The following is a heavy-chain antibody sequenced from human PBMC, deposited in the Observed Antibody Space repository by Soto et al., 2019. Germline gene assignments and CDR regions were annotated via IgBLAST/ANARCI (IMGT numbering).Heavy chain of an antibody. Sequence: AGGSLRLSCAASGFSFRNYAMSWVRQAPGKGPEWVSAISGSASYTYHADSVKGRFTISRDDSKNTLYLQMNSLRAEDTAIYYCAKADYGSTNYYFDYWGQGTLVTVSS. CDR1: GFSFRNYA. D-gene: IGHD4-17*01. J-gene: IGHJ4*02. CDR2: ISGSASYT. CDR3: AKADYGSTNYYFDY. V-gene: IGHV3-23*01.